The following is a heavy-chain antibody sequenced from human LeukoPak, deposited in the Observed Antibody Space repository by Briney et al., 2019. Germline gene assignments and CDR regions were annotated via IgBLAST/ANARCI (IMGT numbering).Heavy chain of an antibody. D-gene: IGHD3-22*01. CDR1: GGSISSYY. CDR2: IYYSGST. Sequence: PSETLSLTCTVSGGSISSYYWSWIRQPPGKGLEWIGYIYYSGSTNYNPSLKSRVTISVDTSKNQFSLKLSSVTAADTAVYYCARDGDYYDSSGYPLWGQGTLVTVSS. V-gene: IGHV4-59*01. CDR3: ARDGDYYDSSGYPL. J-gene: IGHJ4*02.